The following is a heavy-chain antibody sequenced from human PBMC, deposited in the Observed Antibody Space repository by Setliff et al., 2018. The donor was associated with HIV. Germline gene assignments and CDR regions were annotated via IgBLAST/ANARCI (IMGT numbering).Heavy chain of an antibody. CDR2: IYYSGNP. V-gene: IGHV4-31*03. J-gene: IGHJ4*02. CDR3: ARGFDYAQRPPLYYFDY. Sequence: PSETLSLTCTVSGGSISSGYYYWSWIRQHPGKGLEWIGYIYYSGNPFYSPSLRSRVTISLDTSKNQFSLKLSSVTAADTAVYYCARGFDYAQRPPLYYFDYWGQGTLVTVSS. D-gene: IGHD2-2*01. CDR1: GGSISSGYYY.